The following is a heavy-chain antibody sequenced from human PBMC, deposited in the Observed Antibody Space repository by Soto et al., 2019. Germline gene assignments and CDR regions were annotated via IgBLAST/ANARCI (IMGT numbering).Heavy chain of an antibody. CDR2: ISGSGDRT. V-gene: IGHV3-23*01. J-gene: IGHJ4*01. CDR1: GFIFRTYA. Sequence: GGSLRLSCAASGFIFRTYAMGWVRQARGKGLEWVSGISGSGDRTHYADSVEGRFTISRDNSKDTVFLQMNSLRAEDTAVYYCARNREYIYGYSDHWRHGIMVT. D-gene: IGHD5-18*01. CDR3: ARNREYIYGYSDH.